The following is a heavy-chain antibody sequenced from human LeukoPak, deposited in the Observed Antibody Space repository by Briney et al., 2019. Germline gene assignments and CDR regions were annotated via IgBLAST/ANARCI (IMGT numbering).Heavy chain of an antibody. CDR3: ARGRRERVSSFDY. Sequence: SQTLSLTCTVSGGSISSGGYYWSWIRQHPGKGLEWIGYIYYSGSTYYNPSLKSRVTISVDTSKNQFSLKLSSVTAADTAVYYCARGRRERVSSFDYRGQGTLVTVSS. D-gene: IGHD5/OR15-5a*01. V-gene: IGHV4-31*03. J-gene: IGHJ4*02. CDR1: GGSISSGGYY. CDR2: IYYSGST.